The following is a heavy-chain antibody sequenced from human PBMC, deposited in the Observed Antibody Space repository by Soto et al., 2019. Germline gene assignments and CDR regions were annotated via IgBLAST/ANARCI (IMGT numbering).Heavy chain of an antibody. CDR2: IYYSGST. CDR3: ASSYGDYVSY. D-gene: IGHD4-17*01. CDR1: GGSISNYY. V-gene: IGHV4-39*01. Sequence: PSETLSLTCTVSGGSISNYYWDWIRQPSGKGLEWIGSIYYSGSTYYNPSLKSRVTISVDTSKNQFSLKLSSVTAADTAVYYCASSYGDYVSYWGQGTLVTVSS. J-gene: IGHJ4*02.